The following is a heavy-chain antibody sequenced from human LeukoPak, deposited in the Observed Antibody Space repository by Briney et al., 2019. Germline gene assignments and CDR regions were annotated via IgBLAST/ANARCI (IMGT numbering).Heavy chain of an antibody. CDR2: ISGSGGST. CDR3: AKDTPQPYYYDSSGADY. D-gene: IGHD3-22*01. Sequence: GGSLRLSCAASGFTFSSYAMSWVRQAPGKGLEWVSAISGSGGSTYYADSVKGRFTISRDNSKNTLYLQMNSLRAEDTAVYYCAKDTPQPYYYDSSGADYWGQGTLVTVSS. J-gene: IGHJ4*02. V-gene: IGHV3-23*01. CDR1: GFTFSSYA.